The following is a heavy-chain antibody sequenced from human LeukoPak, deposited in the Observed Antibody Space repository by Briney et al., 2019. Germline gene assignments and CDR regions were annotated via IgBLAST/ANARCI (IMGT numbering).Heavy chain of an antibody. D-gene: IGHD3-22*01. CDR2: IHYSGST. J-gene: IGHJ4*02. Sequence: PSETLSLTCTVSGGSISSYYWSWIRQPPGKGLEWIGYIHYSGSTNYNPSLKSRVTISVDTSKNQFSLKLSSVTAADTAVYYCARAGSDSSGSDADYWGQGTLVTVSS. CDR1: GGSISSYY. CDR3: ARAGSDSSGSDADY. V-gene: IGHV4-59*01.